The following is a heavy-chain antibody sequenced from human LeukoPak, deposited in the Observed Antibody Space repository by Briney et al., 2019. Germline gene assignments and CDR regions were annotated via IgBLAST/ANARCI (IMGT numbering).Heavy chain of an antibody. V-gene: IGHV3-74*01. J-gene: IGHJ4*02. CDR3: ARVMGSGWYDY. CDR2: INSDGSST. Sequence: TGGSLRLSCAASGFTFSSYWMHWVRQAPGKGLVWVSRINSDGSSTSYADSVKGRFTISRDNAKNTLYLQMNSLRAEDTAVYYWARVMGSGWYDYWGQGTLVTVSS. D-gene: IGHD6-19*01. CDR1: GFTFSSYW.